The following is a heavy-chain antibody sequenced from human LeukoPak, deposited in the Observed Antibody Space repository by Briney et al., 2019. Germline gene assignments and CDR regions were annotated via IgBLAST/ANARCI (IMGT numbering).Heavy chain of an antibody. D-gene: IGHD4-11*01. CDR2: VDHTGST. CDR3: ARGRVSSSTWYSTYYYYFYMDV. Sequence: SETLSLTCTVSGGSISSYYWSWIRQPPGKGLEWIGYVDHTGSTNFNPSLNGRVSISRDTSKNLFSLRLRSVTAADTAVYFCARGRVSSSTWYSTYYYYFYMDVWGKGTTVTVSS. CDR1: GGSISSYY. J-gene: IGHJ6*03. V-gene: IGHV4-59*01.